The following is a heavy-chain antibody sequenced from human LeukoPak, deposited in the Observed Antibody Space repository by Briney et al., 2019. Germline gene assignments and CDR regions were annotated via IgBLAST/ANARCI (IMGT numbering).Heavy chain of an antibody. CDR3: ARGAGVAVASTRYYYMDV. V-gene: IGHV4-59*01. D-gene: IGHD6-19*01. CDR1: GGSISRYY. Sequence: SKTLSLTCTVSGGSISRYYWSWIRQPPGKGLECIGYIYYSGSTNYNPSLKSRVTISVDTSKNQFSLKLNSVTAADTAVYYCARGAGVAVASTRYYYMDVWGKGTTVTVSS. J-gene: IGHJ6*03. CDR2: IYYSGST.